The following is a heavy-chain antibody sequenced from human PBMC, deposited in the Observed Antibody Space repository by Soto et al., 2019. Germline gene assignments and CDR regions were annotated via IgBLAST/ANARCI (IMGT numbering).Heavy chain of an antibody. V-gene: IGHV1-3*01. CDR3: ARDEDYYYDSSGYPIMDV. CDR2: INAGNGNT. D-gene: IGHD3-22*01. J-gene: IGHJ6*02. CDR1: GYTFTSYG. Sequence: GASVKVSCKASGYTFTSYGIHWVRQAPGQRLEWTGWINAGNGNTKYSEKFQGRVTITRDTSASTAYLELSSLRSEDTAVYYCARDEDYYYDSSGYPIMDVWGQGTTVTVSS.